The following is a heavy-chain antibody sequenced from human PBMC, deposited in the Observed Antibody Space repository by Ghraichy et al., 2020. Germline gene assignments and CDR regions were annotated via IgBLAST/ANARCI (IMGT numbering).Heavy chain of an antibody. CDR3: ATDRDQGVIIFDY. V-gene: IGHV4-4*02. CDR2: IYHNGNT. CDR1: GGSITSRNW. Sequence: SETLSLTCAVSGGSITSRNWWCWVRQPPGKGLEWIGEIYHNGNTNYNPSLESRVTISVDKSKNQFSLTLNSVTAADTAVYSCATDRDQGVIIFDYWGQGTLVTVSS. D-gene: IGHD3-10*01. J-gene: IGHJ4*02.